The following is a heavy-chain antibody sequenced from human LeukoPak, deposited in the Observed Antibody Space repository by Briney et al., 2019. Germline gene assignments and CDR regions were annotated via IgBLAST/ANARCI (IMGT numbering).Heavy chain of an antibody. D-gene: IGHD3-22*01. Sequence: SETLSLTCVVSGDSVTGGSYSWHWIRQPPGKRLEWIGHVYYSGSVDYNPSLRSRDTISLDTSKNQVSLELTSVSAADTAVYYCARSSGSSPRFDPWGQGTLVTVSS. J-gene: IGHJ5*02. CDR3: ARSSGSSPRFDP. V-gene: IGHV4-61*01. CDR2: VYYSGSV. CDR1: GDSVTGGSYS.